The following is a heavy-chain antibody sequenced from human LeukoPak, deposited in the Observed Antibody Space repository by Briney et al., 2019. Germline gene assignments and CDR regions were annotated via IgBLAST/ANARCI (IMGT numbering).Heavy chain of an antibody. J-gene: IGHJ4*02. CDR2: ISFNSETT. CDR3: GRVARGNYYHFDS. Sequence: GGSLRLSCAASGFTFSSFSLTWVRQAPGKGLEWLSYISFNSETTSYAVSVKGRFTSSRDHAKNSLYLQMNSLRAEDTAVYYCGRVARGNYYHFDSWGQGTLVTVSS. V-gene: IGHV3-48*04. D-gene: IGHD1-26*01. CDR1: GFTFSSFS.